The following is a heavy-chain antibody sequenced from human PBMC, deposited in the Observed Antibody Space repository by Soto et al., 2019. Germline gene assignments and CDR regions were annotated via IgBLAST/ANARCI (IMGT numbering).Heavy chain of an antibody. CDR2: IYYSGST. CDR3: ARDNDSSGYYYDFDY. J-gene: IGHJ4*02. CDR1: GGSISNYY. Sequence: SETLSLTYTVSGGSISNYYWSWIRQPPGKGLEWIGYIYYSGSTNYNPSLKSRVTISVDASKNQFSLKLSSVTAADTAVYYCARDNDSSGYYYDFDYWGQGTLVTV. D-gene: IGHD3-22*01. V-gene: IGHV4-59*01.